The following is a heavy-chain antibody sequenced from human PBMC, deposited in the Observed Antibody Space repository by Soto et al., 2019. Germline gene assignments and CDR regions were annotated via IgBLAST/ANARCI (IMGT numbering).Heavy chain of an antibody. V-gene: IGHV1-18*01. D-gene: IGHD3-22*01. J-gene: IGHJ4*02. CDR2: ISAYNGKT. CDR3: ARDLVVALIDY. CDR1: GYTFTSYG. Sequence: QVQLVQSGAEVKKPGASVKVSCKASGYTFTSYGISWVRQAPGQGLEWMGWISAYNGKTKYAQKLQGRVTMATDTSTSAAYMERRSLRSADTAVYSCARDLVVALIDYWGPGTLVSVSS.